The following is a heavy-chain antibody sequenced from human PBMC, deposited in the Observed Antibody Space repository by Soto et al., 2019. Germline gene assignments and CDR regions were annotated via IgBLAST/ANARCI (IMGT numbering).Heavy chain of an antibody. J-gene: IGHJ4*02. D-gene: IGHD1-20*01. V-gene: IGHV4-59*12. CDR2: IYYSGST. CDR3: AREVGNWNYFDY. Sequence: SETLSLTCTVSGGSISSYYWSWIRQPPGKGLEWIGYIYYSGSTYYNPSLKSRVTISVDTSKNQFSLKLSSVTAADTAVYCCAREVGNWNYFDYWGQGTLVTVSS. CDR1: GGSISSYY.